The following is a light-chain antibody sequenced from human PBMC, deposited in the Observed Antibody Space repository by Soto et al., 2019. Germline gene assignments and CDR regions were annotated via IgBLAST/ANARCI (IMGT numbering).Light chain of an antibody. J-gene: IGLJ1*01. CDR1: RSNIGAGYD. V-gene: IGLV1-40*01. Sequence: QPVLTQPPSVSGAPGQRVTISCTGSRSNIGAGYDVHWYQQLPGTAPKLLIYGNSNRPSGVPDRFSGSKSGTSASLAITGLQAEDEADYYCQSYDSSLRYVFGTGTKLTVL. CDR3: QSYDSSLRYV. CDR2: GNS.